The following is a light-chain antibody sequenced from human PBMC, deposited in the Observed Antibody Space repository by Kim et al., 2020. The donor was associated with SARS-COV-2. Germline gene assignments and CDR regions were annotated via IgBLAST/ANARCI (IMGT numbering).Light chain of an antibody. J-gene: IGKJ2*01. CDR3: QQYDDWPPNT. CDR1: QSVRNN. CDR2: GAS. V-gene: IGKV3-15*01. Sequence: ETVLTQSPATLSVSPGERATLSCRASQSVRNNLAWYQQKPGQVPRLLIYGASTRATGVPARFSASGSGTDFTLTISSLQSEDFAIYYCQQYDDWPPNTFGQGTKLEI.